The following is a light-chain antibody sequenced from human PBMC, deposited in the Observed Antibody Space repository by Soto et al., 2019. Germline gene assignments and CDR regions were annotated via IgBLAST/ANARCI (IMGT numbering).Light chain of an antibody. CDR1: QDISND. CDR2: GAS. J-gene: IGKJ4*01. V-gene: IGKV1-16*02. Sequence: DIQMTQSPSSLSASVGDRVTITCRASQDISNDLAWFQQKAGKAPKSLIYGASSLQSGVPSKFSGSGSGTEFTLTISSLQPEDFATYYCQQYNRYPLTFGGGTKVEIK. CDR3: QQYNRYPLT.